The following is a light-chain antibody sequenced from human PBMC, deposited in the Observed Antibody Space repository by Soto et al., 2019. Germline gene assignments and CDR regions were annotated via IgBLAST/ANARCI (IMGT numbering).Light chain of an antibody. CDR2: GAS. J-gene: IGKJ4*01. CDR3: QQYNHWLT. Sequence: EIVMTQSPATLSVSPGERATLSCRASQSVSSNLAWYQQKPGQAPRLLIYGASTRATGVPARFSGSGSGTEFTLTISSLQSEDFALYYCQQYNHWLTFGGGTKVEIK. CDR1: QSVSSN. V-gene: IGKV3-15*01.